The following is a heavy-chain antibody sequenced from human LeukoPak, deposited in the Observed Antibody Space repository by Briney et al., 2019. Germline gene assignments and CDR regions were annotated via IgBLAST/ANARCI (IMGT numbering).Heavy chain of an antibody. Sequence: GASVKVSCKVSGYTLTELSMHWVRQAPGKGLEWMGDFDPEDGETIYAQKFQGRVTMTEDTSTDTAYMELSSLRSEDTAVYYCAIRPIYDSSGYSYYFDYWGQGTLVTVSS. CDR1: GYTLTELS. CDR3: AIRPIYDSSGYSYYFDY. V-gene: IGHV1-24*01. D-gene: IGHD3-22*01. CDR2: FDPEDGET. J-gene: IGHJ4*02.